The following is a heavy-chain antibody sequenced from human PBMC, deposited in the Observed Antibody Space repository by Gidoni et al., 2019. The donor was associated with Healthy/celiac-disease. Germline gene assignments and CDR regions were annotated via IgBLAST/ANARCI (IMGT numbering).Heavy chain of an antibody. CDR2: INHSGST. J-gene: IGHJ4*02. V-gene: IGHV4-34*01. Sequence: QVQLQQWGAGLLKPSETLSLTCAVSGGSFSGYYWSWIRQPPGKGLEWSGEINHSGSTNYNPSLKSRVTISVDTAKNQFSLKLSSVTAADTAVYYCARRYCRGGSCFGRRSYYFDYWSQGTLVTVSS. CDR1: GGSFSGYY. D-gene: IGHD2-15*01. CDR3: ARRYCRGGSCFGRRSYYFDY.